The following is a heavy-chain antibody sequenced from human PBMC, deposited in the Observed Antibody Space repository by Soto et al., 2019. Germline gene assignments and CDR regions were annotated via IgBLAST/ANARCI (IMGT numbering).Heavy chain of an antibody. J-gene: IGHJ6*02. D-gene: IGHD2-2*01. Sequence: ASVKVSCKDSGYTFTSYGISWVRQAPGQGLEWMGWISAYNGNTNYAQKLQGRVTMTTDTSTSTAYMELRSLRSDDTAVYYCARVQGNIVLVPAAMVSYYYGMDVWGQGTTVTVSS. CDR1: GYTFTSYG. CDR3: ARVQGNIVLVPAAMVSYYYGMDV. V-gene: IGHV1-18*01. CDR2: ISAYNGNT.